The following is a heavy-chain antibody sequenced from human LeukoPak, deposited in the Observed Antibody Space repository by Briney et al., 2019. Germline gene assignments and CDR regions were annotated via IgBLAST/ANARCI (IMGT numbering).Heavy chain of an antibody. D-gene: IGHD3-22*01. CDR1: GFTFSSYS. V-gene: IGHV3-21*04. CDR2: ISSSSSYI. J-gene: IGHJ4*02. CDR3: AKDINYDSSGYYDY. Sequence: GGSLRLSCAASGFTFSSYSMNWVRQAPGKGLEWVSSISSSSSYIYYADSVKGRFTISRDNAKNSLYLQMNSLRAEDTALYYCAKDINYDSSGYYDYWGQGTLVTVSS.